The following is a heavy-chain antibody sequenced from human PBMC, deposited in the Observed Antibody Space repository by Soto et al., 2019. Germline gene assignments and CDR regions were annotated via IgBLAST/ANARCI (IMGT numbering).Heavy chain of an antibody. J-gene: IGHJ3*02. D-gene: IGHD1-26*01. CDR2: IIPIFGTA. CDR1: GGTFSSYA. Sequence: QVQLVQSGAEVKKPGSSVKVSCKASGGTFSSYAISWVRQAPGQGLEWMGGIIPIFGTANYAQKFQGRVTRTADESTRTGYRELSSLRYEYTGVYYCARAGGSYGGAFDIWGQGTMVTVSS. CDR3: ARAGGSYGGAFDI. V-gene: IGHV1-69*01.